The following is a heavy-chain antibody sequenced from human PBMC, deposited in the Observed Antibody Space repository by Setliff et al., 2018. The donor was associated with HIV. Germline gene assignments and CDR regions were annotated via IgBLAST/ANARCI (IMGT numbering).Heavy chain of an antibody. Sequence: GGSLRLSCAASGFTFRHYSMNWVRQAPGKGLEWFSSITNNSDTLYAASVKGRFLISRDNANNLLYLQMNSLRAEDTAVYYCARDQEHIIVVSATGNMPGYLHYYYMDVWGKGSTVTVSS. CDR3: ARDQEHIIVVSATGNMPGYLHYYYMDV. D-gene: IGHD2-2*01. V-gene: IGHV3-21*01. CDR1: GFTFRHYS. CDR2: ITNNSDT. J-gene: IGHJ6*03.